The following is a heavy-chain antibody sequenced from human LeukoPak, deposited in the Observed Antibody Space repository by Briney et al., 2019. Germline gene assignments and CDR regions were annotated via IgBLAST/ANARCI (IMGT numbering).Heavy chain of an antibody. CDR2: IYQSGST. CDR3: ARDVTHFDY. D-gene: IGHD5-18*01. J-gene: IGHJ4*02. V-gene: IGHV4-38-2*02. CDR1: GYSISSGYY. Sequence: PSETLSLTCSVSGYSISSGYYWGWIRQPPGKGLEWIGSIYQSGSTYYNPSLKSRVTISVDTSKNQFSLKLSSVTAADTAVYYCARDVTHFDYWGQGTLVTVSS.